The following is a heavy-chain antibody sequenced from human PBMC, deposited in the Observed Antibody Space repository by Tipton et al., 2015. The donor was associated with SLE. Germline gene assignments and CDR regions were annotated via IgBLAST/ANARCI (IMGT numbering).Heavy chain of an antibody. CDR3: ARGLWGYCYYMHV. J-gene: IGHJ6*03. CDR2: IHYSGTT. CDR1: GGSITSYY. D-gene: IGHD3-16*01. Sequence: TLSLTCTVSGGSITSYYWNWIRRPPGKGLEWIGYIHYSGTTNSNPSLKSRVTISVDTSKNQFSLKLSSVTAADTAMYYCARGLWGYCYYMHVWGKGTTVTVSS. V-gene: IGHV4-59*01.